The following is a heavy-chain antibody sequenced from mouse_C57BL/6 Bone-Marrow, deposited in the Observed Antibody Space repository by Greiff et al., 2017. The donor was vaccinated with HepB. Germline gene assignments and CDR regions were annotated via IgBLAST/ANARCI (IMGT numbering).Heavy chain of an antibody. CDR1: GFTFSSYA. Sequence: EVQGVESGGGLVKPGGSLKLSCAASGFTFSSYAMSWVRQTPEKRLEWVATISDGGSYTYYPDNVKGRFTISRDNAKNNLYLQMSHLKSEDTAMYYWARVNGYDGGAWFAYWGQGTLVTVSA. D-gene: IGHD2-2*01. CDR3: ARVNGYDGGAWFAY. J-gene: IGHJ3*01. CDR2: ISDGGSYT. V-gene: IGHV5-4*01.